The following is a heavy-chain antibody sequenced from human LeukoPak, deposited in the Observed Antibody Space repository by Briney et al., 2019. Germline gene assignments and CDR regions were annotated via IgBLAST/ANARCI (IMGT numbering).Heavy chain of an antibody. V-gene: IGHV3-21*01. CDR2: ISSGGGYI. CDR1: GFTFNSYS. D-gene: IGHD6-6*01. J-gene: IGHJ4*02. Sequence: GGSLRHSCAASGFTFNSYSMHWVRQAPGKGLEWVSSISSGGGYIYYADSVKGRFTISRDNAENSLSLQMNSLRAEDTAVYYCASHEYSSAYFDSWGQGALVTVSS. CDR3: ASHEYSSAYFDS.